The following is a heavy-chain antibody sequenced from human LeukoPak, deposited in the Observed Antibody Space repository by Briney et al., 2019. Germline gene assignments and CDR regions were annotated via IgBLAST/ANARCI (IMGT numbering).Heavy chain of an antibody. CDR2: IYSGGST. CDR3: ARASGYSYGTRYFDY. CDR1: EFSVGSNY. J-gene: IGHJ4*02. D-gene: IGHD5-18*01. V-gene: IGHV3-66*02. Sequence: SGGSLRLSCAASEFSVGSNYMTWVRQAPGKGLEWVSLIYSGGSTYYADSVKGRFTISRDNSKNTLYLQMNSLRAEDTAVYYCARASGYSYGTRYFDYWGQGTLVTVSS.